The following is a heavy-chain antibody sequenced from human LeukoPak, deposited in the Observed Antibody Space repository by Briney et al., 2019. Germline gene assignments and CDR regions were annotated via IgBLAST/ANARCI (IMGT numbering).Heavy chain of an antibody. J-gene: IGHJ4*02. V-gene: IGHV4-34*01. CDR1: GGSLSGYY. CDR3: ARVNGDYGDYALDY. D-gene: IGHD4-17*01. CDR2: INHSGST. Sequence: SETLSLTCAVYGGSLSGYYWSWIRQPPGKGLEWIGEINHSGSTNYNPSLKSRVTISVDTSKNQFSLKLSSVTAADTAVYYCARVNGDYGDYALDYWGQGTLVTVSS.